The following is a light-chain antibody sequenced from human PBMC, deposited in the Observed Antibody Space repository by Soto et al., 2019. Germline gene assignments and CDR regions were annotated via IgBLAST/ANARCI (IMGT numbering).Light chain of an antibody. J-gene: IGKJ1*01. CDR1: QSIGKH. CDR3: QQYNSYSWT. CDR2: SVS. Sequence: DIQMTQSPSSLSASVGDTVTITCRASQSIGKHLNWYQQKPGKAPKFLIYSVSSLQSGVPSRFSGSGSGTEFTLTISSLQPDDFATYYCQQYNSYSWTFGQGTKVDIK. V-gene: IGKV1-16*01.